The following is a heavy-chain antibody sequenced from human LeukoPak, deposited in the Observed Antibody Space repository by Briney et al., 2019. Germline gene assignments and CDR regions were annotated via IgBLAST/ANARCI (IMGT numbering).Heavy chain of an antibody. J-gene: IGHJ3*02. Sequence: SVKVSCKASGGTFSSYAISWVRQAPGQGLEWMGGIIPIFGTANYAQKFQGRVTITADESTSTAYMELSSLRSEDTAVYCCARDQAVAYDAFDIWGQGTMVTVSS. CDR2: IIPIFGTA. D-gene: IGHD6-19*01. CDR1: GGTFSSYA. CDR3: ARDQAVAYDAFDI. V-gene: IGHV1-69*01.